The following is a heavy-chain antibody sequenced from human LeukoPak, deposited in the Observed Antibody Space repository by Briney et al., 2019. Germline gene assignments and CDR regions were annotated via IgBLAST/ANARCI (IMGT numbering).Heavy chain of an antibody. CDR2: IKPSGGDA. Sequence: GASVKVSCKTSGYSFTNYNLHWVRQAPGQRLEWMGIIKPSGGDANYAQKVQGRVCMNRDTYTSTVYLELSSLRSDDTAVYYCARLPGYSSSWFYYYYYYMDVWGKGTTVTVSS. J-gene: IGHJ6*03. D-gene: IGHD6-13*01. CDR1: GYSFTNYN. V-gene: IGHV1-46*01. CDR3: ARLPGYSSSWFYYYYYYMDV.